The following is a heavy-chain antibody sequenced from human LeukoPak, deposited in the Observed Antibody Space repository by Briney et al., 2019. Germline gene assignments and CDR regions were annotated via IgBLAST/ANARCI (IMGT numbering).Heavy chain of an antibody. CDR2: IYYSGST. CDR3: ARDYRWGFDP. J-gene: IGHJ5*02. D-gene: IGHD1-26*01. V-gene: IGHV4-59*01. CDR1: GGSISTYY. Sequence: SETLSLTCTVSGGSISTYYWSWIRQPPGKGLEWIGYIYYSGSTKYNPSLKSRVTISVDTSKNQFSLKLSSVTAADTAVYYCARDYRWGFDPWGQGTLVTVSS.